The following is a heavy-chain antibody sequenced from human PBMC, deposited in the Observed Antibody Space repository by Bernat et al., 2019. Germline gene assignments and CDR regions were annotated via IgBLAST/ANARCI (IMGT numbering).Heavy chain of an antibody. Sequence: EVQLLESGGGLVQPGGSLRLSCAASGFTFSSYAMSWVRQAPGKGLEWVSAISGSGGSTYYADSVKGRFTISRDNSKNTLYLQMNSLRAEDTAVYYCAKLFPTGGLPIPNSGGYFDYWGQGTLVTVSS. J-gene: IGHJ4*02. CDR2: ISGSGGST. CDR3: AKLFPTGGLPIPNSGGYFDY. CDR1: GFTFSSYA. V-gene: IGHV3-23*01. D-gene: IGHD5-12*01.